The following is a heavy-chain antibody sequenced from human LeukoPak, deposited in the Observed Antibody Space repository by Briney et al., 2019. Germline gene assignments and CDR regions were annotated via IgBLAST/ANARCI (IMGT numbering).Heavy chain of an antibody. V-gene: IGHV3-7*01. Sequence: GGSLRLSCAASGFTFSSYWMSWVRQAPGKGLEWVANIKQDGSEKYYVDSVEGRFTISRDNAKNSLYLQMNSLRAEDTAVYYCARRRGYDYAQSLDYWGQGTLVTVSS. D-gene: IGHD5-12*01. J-gene: IGHJ4*02. CDR3: ARRRGYDYAQSLDY. CDR2: IKQDGSEK. CDR1: GFTFSSYW.